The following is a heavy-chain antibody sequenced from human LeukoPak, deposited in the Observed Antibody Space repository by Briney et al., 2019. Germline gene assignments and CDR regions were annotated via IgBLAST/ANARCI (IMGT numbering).Heavy chain of an antibody. CDR2: FDPEDGET. D-gene: IGHD1-7*01. CDR1: GYTLTELS. V-gene: IGHV1-24*01. CDR3: AKLNSNYDLEASFDY. J-gene: IGHJ4*02. Sequence: GASVKVSCKVSGYTLTELSMHWVRQAPGKGLEWMGGFDPEDGETIYAQKFQGRVTMTEDTSTDTAYMELSSLRAEDTAVYYCAKLNSNYDLEASFDYWGQGTLVTVSS.